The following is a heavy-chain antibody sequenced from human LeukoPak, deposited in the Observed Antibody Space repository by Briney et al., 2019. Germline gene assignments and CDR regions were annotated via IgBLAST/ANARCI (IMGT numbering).Heavy chain of an antibody. CDR1: GFTFSSYG. J-gene: IGHJ4*02. D-gene: IGHD2-2*02. Sequence: GGSLRLSCAASGFTFSSYGMHWVRQAPGKGLEWVAFIRYDGSNKYYADSVKGRFTISGDNSKNTLYLQMNSLRAEDTAVYYCAHLCSTSCYTEYFDYWGQGTLVTVSS. CDR3: AHLCSTSCYTEYFDY. V-gene: IGHV3-30*02. CDR2: IRYDGSNK.